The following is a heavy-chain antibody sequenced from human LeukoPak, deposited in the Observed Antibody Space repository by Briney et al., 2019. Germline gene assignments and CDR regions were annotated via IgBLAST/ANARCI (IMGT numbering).Heavy chain of an antibody. Sequence: GGSLRLSCVASKFAFNSYSMNWFRQAPGKGLEWVASITSGSKYIFYGDSVKGRFTISRDNAENSLFLQMNSLRAEDTGVYYCARNSSGWSFDYWGQGTLVTVSS. J-gene: IGHJ4*02. D-gene: IGHD6-19*01. CDR3: ARNSSGWSFDY. CDR2: ITSGSKYI. CDR1: KFAFNSYS. V-gene: IGHV3-21*01.